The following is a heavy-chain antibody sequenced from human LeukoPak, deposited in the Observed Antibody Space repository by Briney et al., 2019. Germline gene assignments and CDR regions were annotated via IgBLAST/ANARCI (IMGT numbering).Heavy chain of an antibody. D-gene: IGHD6-19*01. CDR1: GGSFSGYY. V-gene: IGHV4-34*01. Sequence: SETLSLTCAVYGGSFSGYYWSWIRQPPGKGLEWIGEINHSGSTNYNPSLKSRVTISVDTSKNQFSLKLSSVTAADTAVYYCARQRIAVTVGGDFDYWGQGTLVTVSS. J-gene: IGHJ4*02. CDR2: INHSGST. CDR3: ARQRIAVTVGGDFDY.